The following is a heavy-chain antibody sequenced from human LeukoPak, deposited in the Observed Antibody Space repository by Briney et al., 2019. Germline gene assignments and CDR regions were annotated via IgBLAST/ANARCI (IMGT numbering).Heavy chain of an antibody. Sequence: PSETLSLTCTVSGGSISSYYWSWIRQPPGKGLEWIGYIYYSGSTNYNPSLKSRVTISVDTSKNQFSLKLSSVTAADTAVYYCARRGSGYGTFDYWGQGTLVTVSS. J-gene: IGHJ4*02. CDR1: GGSISSYY. D-gene: IGHD3-22*01. CDR2: IYYSGST. V-gene: IGHV4-59*01. CDR3: ARRGSGYGTFDY.